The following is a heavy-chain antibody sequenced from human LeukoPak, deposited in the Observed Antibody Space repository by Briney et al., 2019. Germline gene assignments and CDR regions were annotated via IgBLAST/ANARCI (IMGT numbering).Heavy chain of an antibody. CDR1: GFTFSSYA. CDR2: ISGSGGST. J-gene: IGHJ6*02. CDR3: AKGARGYSYGYYGMDV. D-gene: IGHD5-18*01. Sequence: GGSLGLSCAASGFTFSSYAMSWVRQAPGKGLEWVSAISGSGGSTYYADSVKGRFTISRDNSKNTLYLQMNSLRAEDTAVYYCAKGARGYSYGYYGMDVWGQGTTVTVSS. V-gene: IGHV3-23*01.